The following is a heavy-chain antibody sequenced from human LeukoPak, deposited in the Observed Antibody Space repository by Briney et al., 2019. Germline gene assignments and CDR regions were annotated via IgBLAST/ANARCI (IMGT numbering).Heavy chain of an antibody. CDR1: GYTFTSYY. V-gene: IGHV1-46*01. CDR2: INPSGGSP. CDR3: AKDMLTSSVDY. J-gene: IGHJ4*02. D-gene: IGHD2-2*01. Sequence: ASVTVSCKASGYTFTSYYMHWVRQAPGQGLEWMGIINPSGGSPTYAQKFQGRVTLTRDTSKSTVYMELSSLTSEDTAVYYCAKDMLTSSVDYWGQGTLVSVSS.